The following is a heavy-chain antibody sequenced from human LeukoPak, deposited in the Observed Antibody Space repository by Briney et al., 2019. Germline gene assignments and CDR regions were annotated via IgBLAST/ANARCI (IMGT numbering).Heavy chain of an antibody. V-gene: IGHV4-38-2*02. D-gene: IGHD3-10*01. Sequence: SETLSLTCTVSGYSISSGYYWGWIRQPPGKGLEWIGSIYHSGSTYYNPSLKSRVTISVDTSKNQFSLKLSSVTAADTAVYYCAREGNQVRGVIGYWGQGTLVTVSS. CDR2: IYHSGST. J-gene: IGHJ4*02. CDR1: GYSISSGYY. CDR3: AREGNQVRGVIGY.